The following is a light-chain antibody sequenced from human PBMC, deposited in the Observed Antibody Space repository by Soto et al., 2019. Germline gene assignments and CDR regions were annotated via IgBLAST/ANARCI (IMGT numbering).Light chain of an antibody. V-gene: IGKV3-20*01. J-gene: IGKJ1*01. CDR3: QQYGSSPWT. CDR2: GAS. Sequence: EIVLTQSPGTLSLSPGERATLSCRASQSVSSSYLAWYQQKPGQAPRLLIYGASSRATGIPDRFSGSGSGTVFTLTISRLEPEDFAVYYCQQYGSSPWTFGQATKVEIK. CDR1: QSVSSSY.